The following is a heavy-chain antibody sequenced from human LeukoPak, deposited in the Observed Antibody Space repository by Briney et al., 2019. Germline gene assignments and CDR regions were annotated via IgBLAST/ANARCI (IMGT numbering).Heavy chain of an antibody. D-gene: IGHD3-22*01. CDR3: AHRGYYYGGSGYYYFDY. CDR2: IYWDDDK. J-gene: IGHJ4*02. V-gene: IGHV2-5*02. Sequence: SGPTLVNPTQTLTLTCTFSGFSLTTSGVGVGWIRQPPGKALEWLALIYWDDDKRYSPSLKSRLTITKDTSKNQVVLTLTNLDPVDTATYYCAHRGYYYGGSGYYYFDYWGQGTLVTVSS. CDR1: GFSLTTSGVG.